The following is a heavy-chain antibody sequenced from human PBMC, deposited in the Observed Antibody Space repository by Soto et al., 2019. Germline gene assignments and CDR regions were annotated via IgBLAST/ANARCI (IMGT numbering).Heavy chain of an antibody. CDR3: GVTTPTFGI. CDR1: GFTFSNYW. CDR2: IKQDGSEK. Sequence: EVQLVESGGGLVQPGGSLRLSCEGSGFTFSNYWMNWVRQAPGKGLEWVANIKQDGSEKNDVDSVKGRFTISRDNAKTSLYLQMTSLSVEDTAVYYCGVTTPTFGIWGQGAMVTVSS. D-gene: IGHD2-21*02. V-gene: IGHV3-7*05. J-gene: IGHJ3*02.